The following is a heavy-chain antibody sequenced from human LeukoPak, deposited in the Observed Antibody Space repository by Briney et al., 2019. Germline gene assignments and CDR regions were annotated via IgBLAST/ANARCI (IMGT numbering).Heavy chain of an antibody. Sequence: GGSLRLSCAASGFTFSRYSMNWVRPAPGKGLAWVSSISSSSSYIYYADTLKGRFTISRDNAKNSLYLQMNSLRAEDTAVYYCARDHYGDSQYYFDYWGQGTLVTVSS. J-gene: IGHJ4*02. D-gene: IGHD4-17*01. CDR2: ISSSSSYI. CDR3: ARDHYGDSQYYFDY. V-gene: IGHV3-21*01. CDR1: GFTFSRYS.